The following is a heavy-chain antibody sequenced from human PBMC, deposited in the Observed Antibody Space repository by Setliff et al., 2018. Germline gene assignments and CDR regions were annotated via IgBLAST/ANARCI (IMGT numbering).Heavy chain of an antibody. CDR2: IYYSGST. J-gene: IGHJ4*02. D-gene: IGHD3-16*01. CDR1: GGSISSYY. Sequence: PSETLSLTCTVSGGSISSYYWSWIRQPPGKGLEWIGYIYYSGSTNFTPSLKSRVTISLDTSKNQFSLTLSSVTAADTAVYYCARLPNYVWGSPVDYWGQGTLVTVSS. CDR3: ARLPNYVWGSPVDY. V-gene: IGHV4-59*08.